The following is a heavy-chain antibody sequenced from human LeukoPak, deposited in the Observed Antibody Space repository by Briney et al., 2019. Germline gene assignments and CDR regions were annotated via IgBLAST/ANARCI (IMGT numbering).Heavy chain of an antibody. D-gene: IGHD5-18*01. CDR2: IYTSGST. J-gene: IGHJ4*02. V-gene: IGHV4-4*07. CDR3: AMTKASYGTDY. CDR1: GGSISSYY. Sequence: SETLSLTCTVSGGSISSYYWSWIRQPAGKGLEWIGRIYTSGSTNYNPSLESRVTMSVDTSKNQFSLKLSSVTAADTAVYYCAMTKASYGTDYWGQGTLVTVSS.